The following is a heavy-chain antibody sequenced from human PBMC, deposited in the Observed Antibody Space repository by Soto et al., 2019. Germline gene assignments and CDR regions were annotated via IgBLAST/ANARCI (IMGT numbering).Heavy chain of an antibody. CDR1: GFSFENYG. D-gene: IGHD5-18*01. Sequence: QVQLVESGGGVVQPGRSLRLSCAASGFSFENYGMHWVHQAPGKGLERVAAIWFNGSERKYGDSVKGRFTISRDNSKNTVFLQMSSLSAVDTAVYYCVRGNGYTYGPFDNWGQGTLVTVSS. V-gene: IGHV3-33*01. J-gene: IGHJ4*02. CDR2: IWFNGSER. CDR3: VRGNGYTYGPFDN.